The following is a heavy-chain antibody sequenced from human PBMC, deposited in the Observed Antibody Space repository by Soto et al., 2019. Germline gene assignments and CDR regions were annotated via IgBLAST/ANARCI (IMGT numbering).Heavy chain of an antibody. J-gene: IGHJ4*02. Sequence: QVQLVESGGGVVQPGRSLRLSCAASGFTFSSYGMHWVRQAPGKGLEWVAIIWYDGSEEYYADSVEGRFTIFRDNSRDTLYLQMNGLRAEDTAVYYCAREGSFGNRKVFDSWGQGTLVTVS. V-gene: IGHV3-33*01. CDR1: GFTFSSYG. CDR3: AREGSFGNRKVFDS. D-gene: IGHD3-10*01. CDR2: IWYDGSEE.